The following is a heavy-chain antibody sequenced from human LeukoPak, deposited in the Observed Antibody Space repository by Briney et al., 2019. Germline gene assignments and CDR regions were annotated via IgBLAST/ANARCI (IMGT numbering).Heavy chain of an antibody. CDR1: GYIFTSYG. J-gene: IGHJ4*02. CDR3: ARDCSGGSCHFDY. D-gene: IGHD2-15*01. Sequence: ASVKVSCKASGYIFTSYGISWVRQAPGQGLEWMGWISGYNGNTNYAQKLQGRVIMTTDTSTSTAYMELRSLRSDDTAVYYCARDCSGGSCHFDYWGQGPLVTVSS. CDR2: ISGYNGNT. V-gene: IGHV1-18*01.